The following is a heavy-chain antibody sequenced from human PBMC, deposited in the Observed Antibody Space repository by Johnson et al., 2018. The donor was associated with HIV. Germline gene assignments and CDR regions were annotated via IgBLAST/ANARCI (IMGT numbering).Heavy chain of an antibody. CDR3: AREPSIAAAGGDGAFDI. V-gene: IGHV3-30*04. Sequence: QVQLVESGGGVVQPGRSLRLSCAASGFTFSSYAMHWVRQAPGKGLEWVAVISYDGSYQYYADSAKGRFTISRDNSKNTLYLPMNSLRAEDTAVYYCAREPSIAAAGGDGAFDIWGRGTMLTVSS. CDR1: GFTFSSYA. D-gene: IGHD6-13*01. CDR2: ISYDGSYQ. J-gene: IGHJ3*02.